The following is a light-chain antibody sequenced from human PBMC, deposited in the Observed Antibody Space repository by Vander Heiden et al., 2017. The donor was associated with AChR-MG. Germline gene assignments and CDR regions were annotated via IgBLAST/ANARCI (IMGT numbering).Light chain of an antibody. CDR1: NIGSKN. V-gene: IGLV3-9*01. CDR3: QVWDSRGVV. Sequence: SYELTQPLSVSVARGQTARITCGGNNIGSKNVHWYQQKPGQAPVLVIYSDSNRPSGIPERFSGSNSGNTATLTISRAQAGDEADYYCQVWDSRGVVFGGGTKLTVL. J-gene: IGLJ2*01. CDR2: SDS.